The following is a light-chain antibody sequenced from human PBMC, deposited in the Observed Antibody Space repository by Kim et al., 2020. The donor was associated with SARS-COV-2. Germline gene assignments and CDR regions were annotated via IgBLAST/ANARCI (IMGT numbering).Light chain of an antibody. V-gene: IGKV3-20*01. CDR2: GAT. Sequence: ESVLTQSPGTLSLSPGERATLSCRASQSVSSGYLAWYQQKPGQSPRLLIYGATSRATGIPDRFSGSGSGTDFTLTISRLEPEDFVVYYCQQYATSPRTFGQGTKVDIK. CDR1: QSVSSGY. CDR3: QQYATSPRT. J-gene: IGKJ1*01.